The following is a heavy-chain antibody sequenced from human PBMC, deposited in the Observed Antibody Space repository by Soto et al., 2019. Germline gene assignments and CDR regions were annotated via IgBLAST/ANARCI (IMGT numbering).Heavy chain of an antibody. CDR1: GGSFSGYY. Sequence: PSETLSLTCAVYGGSFSGYYWSWIRQPPGKGLEWIGEINHSGSTNYNPSLKSRVTISVDTSKNQFSLKLSSVTAADTAVYYCARRRVLRYIGFDPWGQGTLVTSPQ. D-gene: IGHD3-9*01. V-gene: IGHV4-34*01. J-gene: IGHJ5*02. CDR3: ARRRVLRYIGFDP. CDR2: INHSGST.